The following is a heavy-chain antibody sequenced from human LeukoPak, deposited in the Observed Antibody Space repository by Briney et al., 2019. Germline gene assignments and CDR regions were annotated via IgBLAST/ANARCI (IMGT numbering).Heavy chain of an antibody. V-gene: IGHV3-33*01. J-gene: IGHJ4*02. CDR1: GFTFSGYG. CDR2: IWYDGSNK. D-gene: IGHD5-18*01. Sequence: GGSLRLSCAASGFTFSGYGMHWVRQAPGKGLEWVAVIWYDGSNKYYADSVKGRFTISRDNSKNTLYLQMNSLRAEDTAVYYCAREGYSYDYFDYWGQGTLVTVSS. CDR3: AREGYSYDYFDY.